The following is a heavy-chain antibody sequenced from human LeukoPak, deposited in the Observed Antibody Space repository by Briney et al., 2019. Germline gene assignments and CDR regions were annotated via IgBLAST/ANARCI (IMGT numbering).Heavy chain of an antibody. J-gene: IGHJ4*02. CDR2: IRSKSYGGTT. Sequence: GGSLRLSCTASGFTFGDYAMSWVRQAPGRGLEWVGFIRSKSYGGTTEYAASVKGRFTISRDDSKNIAHLQMNSLKTEDTAVYFCTRNPHRTTVIVVLLPYHDYWGQGTLVTVSS. CDR3: TRNPHRTTVIVVLLPYHDY. V-gene: IGHV3-49*04. CDR1: GFTFGDYA. D-gene: IGHD3-22*01.